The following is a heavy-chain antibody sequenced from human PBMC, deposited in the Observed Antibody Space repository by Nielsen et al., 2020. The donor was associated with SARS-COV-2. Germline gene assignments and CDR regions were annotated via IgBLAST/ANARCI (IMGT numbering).Heavy chain of an antibody. Sequence: GESLKISCAASGFTFSSYWMSWVRQAPGKGLEWVANIKQDGSGKYYVDSVKGRFTISRDNAENSLYLQMNSLRADDTAVYYCAKDSRYSSSWYRGSDYWGQGTLVTVSS. V-gene: IGHV3-7*03. CDR3: AKDSRYSSSWYRGSDY. CDR1: GFTFSSYW. J-gene: IGHJ4*02. D-gene: IGHD6-13*01. CDR2: IKQDGSGK.